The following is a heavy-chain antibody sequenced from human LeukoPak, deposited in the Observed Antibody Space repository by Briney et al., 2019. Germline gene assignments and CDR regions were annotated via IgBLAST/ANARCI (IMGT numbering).Heavy chain of an antibody. CDR3: ARDGRIVTTSHYYFDY. Sequence: ASVKVSCKASGYTFTGYYMHWVRQAPGQGLEWMGWINPNSGGTNYAQNFQGRVTMTRDTSISTVYMELSRLTSDDTAVYYCARDGRIVTTSHYYFDYWGQGTLVTVSS. CDR2: INPNSGGT. V-gene: IGHV1-2*02. CDR1: GYTFTGYY. J-gene: IGHJ4*02. D-gene: IGHD5-12*01.